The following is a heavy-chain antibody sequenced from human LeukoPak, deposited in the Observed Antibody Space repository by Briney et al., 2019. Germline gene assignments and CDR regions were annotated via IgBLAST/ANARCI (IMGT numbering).Heavy chain of an antibody. J-gene: IGHJ4*02. D-gene: IGHD2-2*01. CDR2: MNPNSGNT. V-gene: IGHV1-8*01. Sequence: EASVKVSCKASGYTFTNYDINWVRQATGQGLEWMGWMNPNSGNTGYAQKFQGRVTMTRNTSIITAYMELSSLRSEDTAVYYCARGVPRYCRSPGRAAAEICGVYWGQGTLVTVSS. CDR3: ARGVPRYCRSPGRAAAEICGVY. CDR1: GYTFTNYD.